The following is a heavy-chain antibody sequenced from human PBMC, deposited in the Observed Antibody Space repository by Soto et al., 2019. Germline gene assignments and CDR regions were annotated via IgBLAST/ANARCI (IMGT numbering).Heavy chain of an antibody. CDR1: GGSISSYY. Sequence: SETLSLTCTVSGGSISSYYWSWIRKPPGKGLEWIGYIYYSGSTNYNPSLKSRVTISVDTSKNQFSLKLSSVTAADMAVYYCARDVPAAGGGFDPWGQGTLVTVSS. D-gene: IGHD6-13*01. CDR3: ARDVPAAGGGFDP. V-gene: IGHV4-59*01. CDR2: IYYSGST. J-gene: IGHJ5*02.